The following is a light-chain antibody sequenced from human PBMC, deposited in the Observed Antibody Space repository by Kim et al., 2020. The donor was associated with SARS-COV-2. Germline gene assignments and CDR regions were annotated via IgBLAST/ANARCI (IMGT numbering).Light chain of an antibody. J-gene: IGLJ2*01. CDR2: DVS. Sequence: GQSVTISCTGNSSDVGGYNYVSWYQQHPGKAPKLMIYDVSKRPSGVPDRFSGSKSGNTAYLTISGLQAEDEADYYCCSYAGSYTVVFGGGTQLTVL. CDR3: CSYAGSYTVV. CDR1: SSDVGGYNY. V-gene: IGLV2-11*01.